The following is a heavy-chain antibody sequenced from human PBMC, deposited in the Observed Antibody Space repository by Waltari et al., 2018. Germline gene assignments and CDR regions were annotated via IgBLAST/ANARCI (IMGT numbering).Heavy chain of an antibody. D-gene: IGHD1-26*01. V-gene: IGHV1-46*01. CDR3: ARVTPGGATRGAFDI. CDR1: GYTFTSYY. Sequence: QVQLVQSGAEVKKPGASVKVSCKASGYTFTSYYMHWVRQAPGQGLEWMGIINPSGGSTRYAQKFQWRVTMTRDTATSRVYMELSSLRSGDTAVYYCARVTPGGATRGAFDIWGQGTMVTVSS. CDR2: INPSGGST. J-gene: IGHJ3*02.